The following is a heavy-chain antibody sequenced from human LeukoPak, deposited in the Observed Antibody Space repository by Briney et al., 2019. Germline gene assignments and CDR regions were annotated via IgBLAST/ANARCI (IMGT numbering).Heavy chain of an antibody. V-gene: IGHV3-30*18. CDR2: ISYDGSNK. CDR3: AKDAMYGSGVYYFDY. Sequence: GGSLRLSCAASGFTFSSYGMHWVRQAPGKGLEWVAVISYDGSNKYYADSVKGRFTISRDNSKNTLYLQMNSLRAEDTAVYYCAKDAMYGSGVYYFDYWGQGTMVTVSS. J-gene: IGHJ4*02. CDR1: GFTFSSYG. D-gene: IGHD3-10*01.